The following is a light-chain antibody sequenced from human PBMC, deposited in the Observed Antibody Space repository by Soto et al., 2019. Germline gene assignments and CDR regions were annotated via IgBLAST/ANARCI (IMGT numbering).Light chain of an antibody. CDR1: QSVTSNK. V-gene: IGKV3-20*01. Sequence: EIVLTQSPGTLSLSPGERATLSCRASQSVTSNKLAWYQQKPGQAPRLLIHGASSRATGIPDRFSGSGSGTDFTLTISTVEPEDFAVYYCQHYGSSLWTFGQGTKVEIK. CDR2: GAS. J-gene: IGKJ1*01. CDR3: QHYGSSLWT.